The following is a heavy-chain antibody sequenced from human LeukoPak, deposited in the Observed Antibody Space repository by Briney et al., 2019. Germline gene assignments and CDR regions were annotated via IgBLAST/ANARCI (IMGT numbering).Heavy chain of an antibody. V-gene: IGHV3-30*02. CDR2: IRFDGTEK. Sequence: PGGSLRLPCAASGFTFSDYGMHWVRQAPGKGLEWVAFIRFDGTEKYYADSVKGRFTVSRDNSQNTLHLQMNSLGIEDTAFYYCAKDQAGYWGQGTLVTVSS. CDR3: AKDQAGY. CDR1: GFTFSDYG. J-gene: IGHJ4*02.